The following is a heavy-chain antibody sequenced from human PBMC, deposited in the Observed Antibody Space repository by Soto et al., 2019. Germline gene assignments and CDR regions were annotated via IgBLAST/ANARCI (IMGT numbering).Heavy chain of an antibody. D-gene: IGHD6-13*01. CDR3: ARGTGSSWFYY. CDR1: GYTFISHA. CDR2: INAVSDNT. V-gene: IGHV1-3*01. Sequence: ASVKVSCKASGYTFISHAIHWVRQAPGQGLEWMGWINAVSDNTKYSEKFQGRVTITRDTSASTAYMDLSSLRSEDTAVYYCARGTGSSWFYYWGQGTLVTVSS. J-gene: IGHJ4*02.